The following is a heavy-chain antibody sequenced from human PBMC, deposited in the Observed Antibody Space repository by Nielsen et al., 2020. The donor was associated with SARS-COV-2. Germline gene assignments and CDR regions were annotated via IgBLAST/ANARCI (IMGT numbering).Heavy chain of an antibody. CDR3: VVTRVY. D-gene: IGHD4-23*01. CDR1: GFTFSSYW. J-gene: IGHJ4*02. CDR2: INSDGSST. V-gene: IGHV3-74*01. Sequence: GESLKISCAASGFTFSSYWMHWVRQAPGKGLVWVSRINSDGSSTSYADSVKGRFTISRDNAKNTLYLQMNSLRAEDTAVYYCVVTRVYWGQRALVTVSS.